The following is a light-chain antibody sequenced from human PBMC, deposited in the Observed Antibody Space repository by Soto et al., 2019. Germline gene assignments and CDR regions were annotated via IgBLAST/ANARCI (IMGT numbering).Light chain of an antibody. CDR3: MQSTQLPPT. CDR2: EVS. J-gene: IGKJ5*01. Sequence: DVVMTQSPLSLSVTPGQPASISCKSSQSLLHITGETFLFWYLQKPGQSPQLLIYEVSTRVSGVPDRISGSGSVTDFTLEISRVETDDVGIYYCMQSTQLPPTFGQGTRLGIE. CDR1: QSLLHITGETF. V-gene: IGKV2D-29*02.